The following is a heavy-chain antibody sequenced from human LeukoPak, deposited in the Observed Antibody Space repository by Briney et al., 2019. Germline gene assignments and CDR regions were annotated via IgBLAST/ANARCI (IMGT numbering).Heavy chain of an antibody. Sequence: SETLSLTCTVSGGSISSYSWSWIRQPPGKGLEWIGYIYYSGSPNYSHSLKSRVTISIDKSKNQLFLKLSSVTAADTAGYYCAIVAVGGYYGMDVWGQGTTVTVSS. CDR3: AIVAVGGYYGMDV. J-gene: IGHJ6*02. CDR2: IYYSGSP. CDR1: GGSISSYS. V-gene: IGHV4-59*01.